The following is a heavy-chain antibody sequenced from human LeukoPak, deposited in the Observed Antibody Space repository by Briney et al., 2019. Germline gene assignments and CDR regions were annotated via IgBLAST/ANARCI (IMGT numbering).Heavy chain of an antibody. Sequence: SETLSLTCTASGGSISSFYWTWIRQPPGKGLEWVGYVDSSGSTHYSPSLKSRVTISLDTSKNQFSLKLTSVTAADTAVYYCARDRGVTSYFYYGLDVWGQGTTVTVSS. V-gene: IGHV4-59*01. CDR1: GGSISSFY. CDR3: ARDRGVTSYFYYGLDV. CDR2: VDSSGST. D-gene: IGHD4-17*01. J-gene: IGHJ6*02.